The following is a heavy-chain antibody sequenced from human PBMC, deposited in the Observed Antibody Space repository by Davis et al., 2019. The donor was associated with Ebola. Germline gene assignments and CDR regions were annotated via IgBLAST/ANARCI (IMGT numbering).Heavy chain of an antibody. J-gene: IGHJ3*01. CDR3: AKDTSNVWFDV. V-gene: IGHV3-23*01. CDR1: GFVFSSYV. Sequence: GGSLRLSCAASGFVFSSYVMSWVRRAPGKGLEWVSTLGLSADTYYADSVKGRFTISRDNSKNTLHIRMNSLRVEDTAIYYCAKDTSNVWFDVWGQGTMVTVSS. CDR2: LGLSADT. D-gene: IGHD6-19*01.